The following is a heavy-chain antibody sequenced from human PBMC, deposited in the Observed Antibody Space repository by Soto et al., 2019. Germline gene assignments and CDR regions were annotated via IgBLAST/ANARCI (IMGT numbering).Heavy chain of an antibody. J-gene: IGHJ4*02. V-gene: IGHV1-69*13. CDR3: ARDSGGKRSLQSDY. CDR2: IIPVFGTA. CDR1: GGTLSSYA. Sequence: SVKVSCKASGGTLSSYAISWVRQAPGQGLEWRGGIIPVFGTAKYAQKIQGRVTITSDESTSTAYMGLSSLRSEEAAVYYCARDSGGKRSLQSDYWGQGTLVTVSS. D-gene: IGHD1-26*01.